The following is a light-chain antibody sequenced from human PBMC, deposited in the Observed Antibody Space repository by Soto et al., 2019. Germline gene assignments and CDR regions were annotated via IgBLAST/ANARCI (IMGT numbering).Light chain of an antibody. J-gene: IGKJ2*01. CDR3: QLYDSSSYT. V-gene: IGKV3-20*01. CDR2: GAS. Sequence: EIVLTQSPGALCFCPCERATLSCRASQSITSSYLAWYQQKPGQAPRLLIYGASRRATDIPDRFSGSGSGTDFTLTISRLEPEDFAVYYCQLYDSSSYTFGQGTKVDIK. CDR1: QSITSSY.